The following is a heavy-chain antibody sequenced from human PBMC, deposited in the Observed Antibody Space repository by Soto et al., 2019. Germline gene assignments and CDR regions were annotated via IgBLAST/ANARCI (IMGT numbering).Heavy chain of an antibody. CDR3: AKVRSGPPRAYYRRYYGLEV. D-gene: IGHD1-26*01. V-gene: IGHV3-23*01. CDR2: VSGGGGTT. J-gene: IGHJ6*02. CDR1: GFTFSTYG. Sequence: GGSLRLSCTASGFTFSTYGMSWVRQAPGKGLDWVSAVSGGGGTTYYADPVKGRFTLSRDNSKKTLYLQMKNLRPDDTPVYYFAKVRSGPPRAYYRRYYGLEVWGPGTRVTVSS.